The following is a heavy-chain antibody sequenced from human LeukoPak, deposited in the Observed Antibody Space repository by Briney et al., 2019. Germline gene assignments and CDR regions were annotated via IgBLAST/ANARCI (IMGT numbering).Heavy chain of an antibody. V-gene: IGHV3-64*01. CDR3: ARYSPTSDY. J-gene: IGHJ4*02. D-gene: IGHD5-18*01. Sequence: GGSLRLSCAASGFTFSSYAMHWVRQAPGKGLEYVSAISSNGGSTYYANSVKGRFTISRDNSKNTLYLQMNSLRAEDTAVYYCARYSPTSDYWGQGTLVTVSS. CDR2: ISSNGGST. CDR1: GFTFSSYA.